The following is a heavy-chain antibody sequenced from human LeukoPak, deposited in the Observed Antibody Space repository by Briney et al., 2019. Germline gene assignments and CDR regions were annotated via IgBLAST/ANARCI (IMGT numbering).Heavy chain of an antibody. D-gene: IGHD6-13*01. J-gene: IGHJ4*02. CDR3: ARAGPSSSWHQFDY. Sequence: GESLRLSCAASGFTFSSYAMHWVRQAPGKGLEWVAVISYDGSNKYYADSVKGRFTISRDNSKNTLYLQMNRLRAEDTAVYYCARAGPSSSWHQFDYWGQGTLVTVPS. V-gene: IGHV3-30*04. CDR1: GFTFSSYA. CDR2: ISYDGSNK.